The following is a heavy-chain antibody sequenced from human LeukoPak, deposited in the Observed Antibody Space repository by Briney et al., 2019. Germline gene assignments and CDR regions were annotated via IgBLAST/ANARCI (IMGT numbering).Heavy chain of an antibody. V-gene: IGHV1-69*04. CDR3: ARQDYYGSGRYSYYYGMDV. CDR1: GGTFSSYA. J-gene: IGHJ6*02. Sequence: SVKVSCKAPGGTFSSYAISWVRQAPGQGLEWMGRIIPILGIANYAQKFQGRVTITADKSTSTAYMELSSLRSEDTAVYYCARQDYYGSGRYSYYYGMDVWGQGTTVTVSS. CDR2: IIPILGIA. D-gene: IGHD3-10*01.